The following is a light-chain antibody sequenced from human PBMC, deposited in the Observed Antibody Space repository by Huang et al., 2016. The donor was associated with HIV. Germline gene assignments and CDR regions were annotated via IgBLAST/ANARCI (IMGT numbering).Light chain of an antibody. CDR2: KVS. Sequence: DVVMTQSPLSLPVTLGQPASISCRSSQSLVHSDGNTYLNWFHQRPGQSPRRLIYKVSTRDSGVPDRYNGSGSGTDFTLKISRVEAEDVGVYYCMQGTHWPLTFGGGTKVEIK. CDR3: MQGTHWPLT. J-gene: IGKJ4*01. V-gene: IGKV2-30*02. CDR1: QSLVHSDGNTY.